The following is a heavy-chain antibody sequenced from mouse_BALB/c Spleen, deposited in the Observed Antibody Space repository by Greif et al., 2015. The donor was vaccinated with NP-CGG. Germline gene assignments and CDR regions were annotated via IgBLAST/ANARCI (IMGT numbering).Heavy chain of an antibody. CDR2: IRNKANGYTT. CDR3: ARDYYGSSYWYFDV. CDR1: GFTFTDYY. J-gene: IGHJ1*01. D-gene: IGHD1-1*01. V-gene: IGHV7-3*02. Sequence: EVHLVESGGGLVQPGGSLRLSCATSGFTFTDYYMSWVRQPPGKALEWLGFIRNKANGYTTEYSASVKGRFTISRDNSQSILYLQMNTLRAEDSATYYCARDYYGSSYWYFDVWGAGTTVIVSS.